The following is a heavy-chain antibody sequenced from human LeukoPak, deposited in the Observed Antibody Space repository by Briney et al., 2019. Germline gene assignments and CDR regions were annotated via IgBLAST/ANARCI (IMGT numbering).Heavy chain of an antibody. CDR2: ISGSGDST. J-gene: IGHJ3*01. CDR1: GLTFSRSS. CDR3: AKVPGSGSYRCDACDL. Sequence: GSLRHSPAASGLTFSRSSVNCVPQAPGKGLEWVSSISGSGDSTYHADSVRGRFTVSRDNSKNTLYLQMKSLRAEDTAVYYCAKVPGSGSYRCDACDLG. D-gene: IGHD3-10*01. V-gene: IGHV3-23*01.